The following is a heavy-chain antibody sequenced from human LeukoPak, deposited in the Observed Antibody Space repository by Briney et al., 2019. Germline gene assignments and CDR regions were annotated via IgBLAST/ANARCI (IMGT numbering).Heavy chain of an antibody. Sequence: GRSLRLSCAGSGFSFSRYWMAWVRQAPGKGLEWVASINQDVSRIHYVDSVKGRFTISRDNAKNSLSLQMNSLRADDTAIYYCARDLDFYATDYWGQGTLVTVSS. D-gene: IGHD2/OR15-2a*01. J-gene: IGHJ4*02. CDR1: GFSFSRYW. CDR2: INQDVSRI. CDR3: ARDLDFYATDY. V-gene: IGHV3-7*01.